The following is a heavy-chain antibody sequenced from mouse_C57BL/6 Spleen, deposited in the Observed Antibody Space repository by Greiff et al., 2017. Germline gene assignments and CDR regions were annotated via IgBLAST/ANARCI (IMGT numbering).Heavy chain of an antibody. CDR2: ISSGSSTI. Sequence: EVKLQESGGGLVKPGGSLKLSCAASGFTFSDYGMHWVRQAPEKGLEWVAYISSGSSTIYYADTVKGRFTISRDNAKNTLFLQMTRLRSEDTAMYYCARRDYGSSYYYYAMDYWGQGTSVTVSS. J-gene: IGHJ4*01. V-gene: IGHV5-17*01. D-gene: IGHD1-1*01. CDR1: GFTFSDYG. CDR3: ARRDYGSSYYYYAMDY.